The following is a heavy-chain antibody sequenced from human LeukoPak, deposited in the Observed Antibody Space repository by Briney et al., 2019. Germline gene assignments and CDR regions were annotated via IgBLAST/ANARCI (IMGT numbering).Heavy chain of an antibody. CDR1: GFTFSSYA. D-gene: IGHD2-2*01. J-gene: IGHJ4*02. Sequence: GGSLRLSCAASGFTFSSYAMHWVRRAPGKGLEWVAVISYDGSNKYYADSVKGRFTISRDNSKNTLYLQMNSLRAEDTALYYCAKGGGVVPPTTLNYFDYWGQGTLVTVSS. CDR3: AKGGGVVPPTTLNYFDY. CDR2: ISYDGSNK. V-gene: IGHV3-30*04.